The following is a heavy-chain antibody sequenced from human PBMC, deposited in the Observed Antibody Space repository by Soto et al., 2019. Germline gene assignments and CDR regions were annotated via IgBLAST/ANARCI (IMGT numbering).Heavy chain of an antibody. J-gene: IGHJ3*01. Sequence: SETLSLTCTVSCGSISSYYWSWIRQPAGKGLEWIGYIYYSGSTNYNPSLKSRVTISVDTPKNQFSLKLSSVTAADTAVYYCATYRKFFQVWGQGTKVTVSS. CDR2: IYYSGST. V-gene: IGHV4-59*01. CDR1: CGSISSYY. CDR3: ATYRKFFQV.